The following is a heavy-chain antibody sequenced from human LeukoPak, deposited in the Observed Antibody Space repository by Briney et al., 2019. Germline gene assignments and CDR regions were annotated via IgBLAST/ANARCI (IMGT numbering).Heavy chain of an antibody. J-gene: IGHJ4*02. CDR1: GGSISSGSYY. D-gene: IGHD3-10*01. V-gene: IGHV4-61*02. Sequence: SETLSLTCTVSGGSISSGSYYWSWIRQPAGKGLEWIGRIYTSGSTNYNPSLKSRVTISVDTSKNQFSLKLSSVTAADTAVYYCARVLNYFDYWGQGILVTVSS. CDR3: ARVLNYFDY. CDR2: IYTSGST.